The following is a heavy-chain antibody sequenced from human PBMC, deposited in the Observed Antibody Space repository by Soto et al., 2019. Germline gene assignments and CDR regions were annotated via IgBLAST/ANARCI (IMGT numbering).Heavy chain of an antibody. CDR1: GGSISSSSYY. CDR2: IYYSGRT. J-gene: IGHJ5*01. CDR3: AGHPPGMFAFDP. V-gene: IGHV4-39*01. Sequence: SETLSLTCIVSGGSISSSSYYWGWIRQPPGKGLEWIGSIYYSGRTYYNPSLKSRVTMSVDTSKNQFSLELSSVTAADTAVFYCAGHPPGMFAFDPWGQGTLVTVSS. D-gene: IGHD3-10*02.